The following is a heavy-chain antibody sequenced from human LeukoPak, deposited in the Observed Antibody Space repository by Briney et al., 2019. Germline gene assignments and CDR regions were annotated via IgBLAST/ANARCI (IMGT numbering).Heavy chain of an antibody. CDR1: GFTFSSYA. CDR2: ISSNGGST. CDR3: ARSYGRGMIVAHFDY. D-gene: IGHD3-22*01. Sequence: GGSLRLSCAASGFTFSSYAMHWVRQAPGKGLEYVSAISSNGGSTYYANSVKGRFTISRDNSKNTLYLQMGSLRAEDMAVYYCARSYGRGMIVAHFDYWGQGTLVTVSS. V-gene: IGHV3-64*01. J-gene: IGHJ4*02.